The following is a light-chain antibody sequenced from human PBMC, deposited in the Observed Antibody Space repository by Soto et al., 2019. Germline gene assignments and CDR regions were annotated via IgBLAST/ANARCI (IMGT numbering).Light chain of an antibody. CDR1: NSNIGRNS. V-gene: IGLV1-47*02. CDR3: AAWDDSLTAWV. CDR2: SNN. Sequence: QSVLTQPPSASGTPGQRVTISCSGSNSNIGRNSVNWYQQVPVRAPKLLIYSNNQRPSAVPDRFSGSKSGTSASLVISGLRSEDEADYYCAAWDDSLTAWVFGGGTKVTVL. J-gene: IGLJ3*02.